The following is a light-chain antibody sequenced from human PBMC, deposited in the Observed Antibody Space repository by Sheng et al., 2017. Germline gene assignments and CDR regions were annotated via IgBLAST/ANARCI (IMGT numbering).Light chain of an antibody. CDR1: QSVDSY. Sequence: EIVLKQSPVTLSLSPGERATLSCRASQSVDSYLAWYQQRPGQPPRLLIYDASTRATGIPARFSGSGSGTEFTLTISSLQSEDFAVYYCQQRGTFGPGTKVDIK. V-gene: IGKV3-11*01. CDR2: DAS. CDR3: QQRGT. J-gene: IGKJ3*01.